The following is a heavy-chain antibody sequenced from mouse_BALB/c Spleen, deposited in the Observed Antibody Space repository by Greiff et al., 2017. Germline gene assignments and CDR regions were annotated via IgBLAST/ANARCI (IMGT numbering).Heavy chain of an antibody. D-gene: IGHD3-3*01. V-gene: IGHV1-63*01. J-gene: IGHJ3*01. Sequence: QVQLQQSGAELVRPGTSVKISCKASGYAFTNYWLGWVKQRPGHGLEWIGDIYPGSGNTYYNEKFKGKATLTADKSSSTAYMQLSSLTSEDSAVYFCARSGDMAYWGQGTLVTVSA. CDR2: IYPGSGNT. CDR1: GYAFTNYW. CDR3: ARSGDMAY.